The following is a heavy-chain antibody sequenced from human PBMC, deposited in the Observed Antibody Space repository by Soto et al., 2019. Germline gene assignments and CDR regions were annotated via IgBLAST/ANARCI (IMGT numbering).Heavy chain of an antibody. CDR2: ISSSSSYI. D-gene: IGHD6-6*01. V-gene: IGHV3-21*01. J-gene: IGHJ5*02. Sequence: GGSLRLSCAASGFTFSSYSMNWVRQAPGKGLEWVSSISSSSSYIYYADSVKGRFTISRDNAKNSLYLQKNSLRAEDTAVYYCARDPTRIAARLDGWGWFDPWGQGTLVTVSS. CDR3: ARDPTRIAARLDGWGWFDP. CDR1: GFTFSSYS.